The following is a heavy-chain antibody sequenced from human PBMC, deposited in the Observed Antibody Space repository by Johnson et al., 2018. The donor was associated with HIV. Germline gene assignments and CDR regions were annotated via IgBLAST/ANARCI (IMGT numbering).Heavy chain of an antibody. Sequence: QVQLLESGGGVVQPGRSLRLSCAASGFTFSSYAMHWVRQAPGKGLEWVAVISYDGSNKYYADSVKGRFTISRDNSKNTLYLQMNSLRAEDTAVYYCASPFEGGRHPYAFDIWGQGTMVTVSS. J-gene: IGHJ3*02. CDR1: GFTFSSYA. D-gene: IGHD1-26*01. CDR3: ASPFEGGRHPYAFDI. V-gene: IGHV3-30-3*01. CDR2: ISYDGSNK.